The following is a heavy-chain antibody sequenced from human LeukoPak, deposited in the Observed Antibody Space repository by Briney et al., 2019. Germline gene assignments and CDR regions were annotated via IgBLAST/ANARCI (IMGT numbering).Heavy chain of an antibody. J-gene: IGHJ4*02. D-gene: IGHD6-19*01. CDR3: ARDLIAGARPYYFDY. CDR2: INWNGGST. CDR1: GFTFDDYG. V-gene: IGHV3-20*04. Sequence: GGSLRLSCAASGFTFDDYGMSWVRQAPGKGLEWVSGINWNGGSTGYADSVKGRFTISRDNAKNSLYLQMNSLRAEDTALYYCARDLIAGARPYYFDYWGQGTLVTVSS.